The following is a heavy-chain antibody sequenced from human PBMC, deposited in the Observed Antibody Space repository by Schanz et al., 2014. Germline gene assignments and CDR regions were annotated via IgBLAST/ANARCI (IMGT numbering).Heavy chain of an antibody. CDR2: IGVDGTTT. J-gene: IGHJ4*02. V-gene: IGHV3-23*01. CDR1: GFAFSSYG. D-gene: IGHD3-10*01. Sequence: EVQLLESGGGLVQPGGSLRLSCLASGFAFSSYGMNWLRQAPGKGLEWVSVIGVDGTTTYYADSVKGRFTISRDNSKNTLYLQMNSLRPEHTAVYYCAKYRGYYRVSGSYRELEYWGQGTLVTVSS. CDR3: AKYRGYYRVSGSYRELEY.